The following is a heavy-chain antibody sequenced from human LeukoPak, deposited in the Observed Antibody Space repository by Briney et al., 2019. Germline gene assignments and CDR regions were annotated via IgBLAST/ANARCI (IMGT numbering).Heavy chain of an antibody. V-gene: IGHV3-23*01. D-gene: IGHD5-24*01. CDR1: GFTFSSYA. CDR3: AKGMATFYYYGMDV. Sequence: GRSLRLSCAASGFTFSSYAMSWVRQAPGKGLEWVSAISGSGGSTYYADSVKGRFTISRDNSKNTLYLQMNSLRAEDTAVYYCAKGMATFYYYGMDVWGQGTTVTVSS. CDR2: ISGSGGST. J-gene: IGHJ6*02.